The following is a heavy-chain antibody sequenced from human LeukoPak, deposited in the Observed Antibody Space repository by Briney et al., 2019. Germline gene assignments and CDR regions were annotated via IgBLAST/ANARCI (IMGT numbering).Heavy chain of an antibody. CDR1: GFIFSNHG. CDR2: ISPSGDIT. CDR3: AKDDAWLRFGE. J-gene: IGHJ4*02. Sequence: GGSLRLSCTASGFIFSNHGMNWVRQAPGKGLEWGSGISPSGDITYYADSVKGRFTISRDNSKSTVYLQMISLTADDTAVYYWAKDDAWLRFGEWSQGTLVTVSS. V-gene: IGHV3-23*01. D-gene: IGHD3-10*01.